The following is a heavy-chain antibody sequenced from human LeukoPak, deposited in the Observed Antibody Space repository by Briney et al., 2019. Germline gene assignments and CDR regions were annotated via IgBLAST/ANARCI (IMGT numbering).Heavy chain of an antibody. CDR3: ARESSGYDFTYHYYYMDV. CDR2: INHSGST. V-gene: IGHV4-34*01. J-gene: IGHJ6*03. D-gene: IGHD5-12*01. CDR1: GGSFSGYY. Sequence: PSETLSLTCAVYGGSFSGYYWSWIRQPPGKGLEWIGEINHSGSTDYNPSLKSRVTISVDTSKNQFSLKLTSVTAADTAVYYCARESSGYDFTYHYYYMDVWGKGTTVTVSS.